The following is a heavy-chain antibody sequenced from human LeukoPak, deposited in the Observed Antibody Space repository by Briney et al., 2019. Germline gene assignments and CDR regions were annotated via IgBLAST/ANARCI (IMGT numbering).Heavy chain of an antibody. CDR1: GFTFDDYA. Sequence: PGGSLRLPCAASGFTFDDYAMHWVRQAPGKGLEWVSGISWNSGSIGYADSVKGRFTISRDNAKNSLYLQMNSLRAEDTALYYCAKTAPDIAAAGKYYFDYWGQGTLVTVSS. J-gene: IGHJ4*02. CDR3: AKTAPDIAAAGKYYFDY. CDR2: ISWNSGSI. V-gene: IGHV3-9*01. D-gene: IGHD6-13*01.